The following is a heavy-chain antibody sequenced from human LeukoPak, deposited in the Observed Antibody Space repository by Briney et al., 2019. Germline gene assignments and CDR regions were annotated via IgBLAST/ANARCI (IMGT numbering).Heavy chain of an antibody. V-gene: IGHV3-66*01. CDR1: GFTVSSNY. J-gene: IGHJ6*02. CDR2: IYSGGST. D-gene: IGHD2-21*02. CDR3: AKDTLPGYGMDV. Sequence: GGSLRLSCAASGFTVSSNYMSWVRQAPGKGLEWVSVIYSGGSTYYADSVKGRFTISRDNSKNTLYLQMNSLRAEDTAVYYCAKDTLPGYGMDVWGQGTTVTVSS.